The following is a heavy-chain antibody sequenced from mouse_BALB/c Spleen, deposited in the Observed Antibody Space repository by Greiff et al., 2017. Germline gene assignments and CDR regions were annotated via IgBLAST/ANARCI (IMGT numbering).Heavy chain of an antibody. V-gene: IGHV3-6*02. J-gene: IGHJ1*01. CDR2: ISYDGSN. D-gene: IGHD2-1*01. CDR1: GYSITSGYY. CDR3: ARERGIYYGKGDWYFDV. Sequence: EVKLQESGPGLVKPSQSLSLTCSVTGYSITSGYYWNWIRQFPGNKLEWMGYISYDGSNNYNPSLKNRISITRDTSKNQFFLKLNSVTTEDTATYYCARERGIYYGKGDWYFDVWGAGTTVTVSS.